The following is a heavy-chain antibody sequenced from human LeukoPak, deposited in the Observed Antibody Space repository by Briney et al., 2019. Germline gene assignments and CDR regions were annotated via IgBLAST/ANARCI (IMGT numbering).Heavy chain of an antibody. D-gene: IGHD1-7*01. V-gene: IGHV4-59*12. CDR3: ARRITGTTSPRD. J-gene: IGHJ4*02. CDR2: IHYSGAT. Sequence: SETLSLTCTVSGDSISGYFWSWIRQTPGKGLEWIGYIHYSGATNYNPSLKSRVTMSVDTSKDQFSLKLSSVTAADTAVYYCARRITGTTSPRDWGQGTLVTVSS. CDR1: GDSISGYF.